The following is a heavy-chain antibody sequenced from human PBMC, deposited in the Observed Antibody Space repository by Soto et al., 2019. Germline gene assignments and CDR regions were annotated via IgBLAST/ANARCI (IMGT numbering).Heavy chain of an antibody. CDR2: IYWDDNK. J-gene: IGHJ5*02. D-gene: IGHD3-10*01. Sequence: QITLKESGPTLVKPSPTLTLTCTFSGFSLSTSGVGVGWIRQPPGKPLEWLTLIYWDDNKRYSPSLKSSLTIIKDTSKHQVVLTRTNMDPVDTATYYCARTYYYGQNWLDPWGQGTLVTVSS. V-gene: IGHV2-5*02. CDR1: GFSLSTSGVG. CDR3: ARTYYYGQNWLDP.